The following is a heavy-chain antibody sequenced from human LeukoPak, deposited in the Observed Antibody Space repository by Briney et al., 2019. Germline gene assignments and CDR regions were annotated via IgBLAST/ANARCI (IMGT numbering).Heavy chain of an antibody. Sequence: GGSLRLSCAASGFTFSSYSMNWVRQAPGKGLKWVSSISSSSSYIYYADSVKGRFTISRDNAKNSLYLQMNSLRAEDTAVYYCARERLVRGVIGPSSEFDYWGQGTLVTVSS. V-gene: IGHV3-21*01. CDR2: ISSSSSYI. CDR1: GFTFSSYS. CDR3: ARERLVRGVIGPSSEFDY. D-gene: IGHD3-10*01. J-gene: IGHJ4*02.